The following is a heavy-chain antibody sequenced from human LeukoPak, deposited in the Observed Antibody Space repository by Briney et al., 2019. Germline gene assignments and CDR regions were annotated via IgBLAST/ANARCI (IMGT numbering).Heavy chain of an antibody. D-gene: IGHD3-22*01. Sequence: ASVKVSCKASGYTFTSYGISWVRQAPGQGLEWMGWISAYNGNTNYAQKFQGRVTITADKSTSTAYMELSSLGSEDTAVYYCARSSAYYYDSSGYYWSSWGQGTLVTVSS. CDR2: ISAYNGNT. J-gene: IGHJ5*02. CDR1: GYTFTSYG. V-gene: IGHV1-18*01. CDR3: ARSSAYYYDSSGYYWSS.